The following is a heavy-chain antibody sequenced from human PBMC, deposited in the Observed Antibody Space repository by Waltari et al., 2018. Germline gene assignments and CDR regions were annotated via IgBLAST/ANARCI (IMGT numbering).Heavy chain of an antibody. J-gene: IGHJ4*02. D-gene: IGHD3-9*01. CDR3: AREWGVMVGTAGYYFDY. CDR1: GFTFCSYP. CDR2: ISSGSSYI. Sequence: EVQLVGSGGGLVKPGGSLRPSCAASGFTFCSYPMNWVRQAPGKGLEWVSSISSGSSYIFYADSVKGRFTISRDNAKNSLYLQMNSLRVEDTAVYYCAREWGVMVGTAGYYFDYWGQGSLVTVSS. V-gene: IGHV3-21*01.